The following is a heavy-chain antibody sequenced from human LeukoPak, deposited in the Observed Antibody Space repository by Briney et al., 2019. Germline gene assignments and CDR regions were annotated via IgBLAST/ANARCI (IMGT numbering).Heavy chain of an antibody. J-gene: IGHJ4*02. CDR1: GFPLSSYS. V-gene: IGHV3-48*01. CDR3: VRVKGRYFDY. Sequence: GGSLRLSCAASGFPLSSYSINWVRQAPGKGLEWVSYISSSGSAIYYVDSVKGRFTVSRDNAKNSLFLQMNSPRAEDTAVYYCVRVKGRYFDYWGQGALVTVSS. CDR2: ISSSGSAI. D-gene: IGHD2-15*01.